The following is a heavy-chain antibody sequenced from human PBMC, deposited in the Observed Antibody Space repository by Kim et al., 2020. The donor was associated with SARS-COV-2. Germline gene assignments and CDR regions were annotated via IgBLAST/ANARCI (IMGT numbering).Heavy chain of an antibody. CDR1: GFTVSSNY. V-gene: IGHV3-53*01. CDR2: VYAGGYT. D-gene: IGHD6-13*01. Sequence: GSLRLSYVASGFTVSSNYLTWVRQTPGKGLEWVSSVYAGGYTYYADSVEGRFTISRDSSRNTVFLEMNSLRAEDTAMYYCAKFYSSAIDSWGQGTLVTV. J-gene: IGHJ4*02. CDR3: AKFYSSAIDS.